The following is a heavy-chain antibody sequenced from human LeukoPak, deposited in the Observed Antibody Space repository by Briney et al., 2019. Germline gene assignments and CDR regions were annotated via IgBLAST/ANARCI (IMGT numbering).Heavy chain of an antibody. J-gene: IGHJ4*02. CDR2: ITGSGGNT. CDR3: VGYSSGWYQSDY. V-gene: IGHV3-23*01. CDR1: GFTFSSYA. D-gene: IGHD6-19*01. Sequence: GGSLRLSCAASGFTFSSYAMSWVRQAPGKGLEWVSGITGSGGNTYYADSVKGRFTISRDNSKNTLYLQMNSLRAEDTAVYYCVGYSSGWYQSDYWGQGTLVTVSS.